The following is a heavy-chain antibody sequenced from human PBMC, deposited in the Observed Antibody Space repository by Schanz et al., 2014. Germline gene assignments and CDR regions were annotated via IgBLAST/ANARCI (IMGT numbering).Heavy chain of an antibody. CDR1: GFGFSSYS. CDR2: ITYNGGTI. V-gene: IGHV3-48*01. CDR3: LAPDYGMDV. Sequence: EVQLVESGGGLIQPGGSLRLSCAASGFGFSSYSMNWVRQAPGKGLEWVSYITYNGGTIYYADSVKGRFTISRDNSKNLLYLQMNSLRAEDTAVYYCLAPDYGMDVWGQGTTVTVSS. J-gene: IGHJ6*02.